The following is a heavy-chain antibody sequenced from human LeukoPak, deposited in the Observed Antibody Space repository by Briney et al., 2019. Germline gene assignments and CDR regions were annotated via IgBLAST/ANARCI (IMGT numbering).Heavy chain of an antibody. CDR2: ISGSGGST. Sequence: PGGSLRLSCAASGFTFSSYSMNWVRQAPGKGLEWVSAISGSGGSTYYADSVKGRFTISRDNSKNTLYLQMNSLRAEDTAVYYCARVPPTGDYAGGDNWFDPWGQGTLVTVSS. D-gene: IGHD7-27*01. J-gene: IGHJ5*02. V-gene: IGHV3-23*01. CDR3: ARVPPTGDYAGGDNWFDP. CDR1: GFTFSSYS.